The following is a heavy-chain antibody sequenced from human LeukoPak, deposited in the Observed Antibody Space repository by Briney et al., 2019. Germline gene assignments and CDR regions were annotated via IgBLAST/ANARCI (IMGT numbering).Heavy chain of an antibody. J-gene: IGHJ6*03. Sequence: VGSPRLYCASSGFTSVDYALHGVRQDSCKVLVWFSLISGDGGSTYYADSVKGRFTISRDNSKNSLYLQMNSLRAEDTALYYCAKSGRFDYYYYMDVWGKGTTVTVSS. D-gene: IGHD3-10*01. CDR3: AKSGRFDYYYYMDV. CDR1: GFTSVDYA. CDR2: ISGDGGST. V-gene: IGHV3-43D*04.